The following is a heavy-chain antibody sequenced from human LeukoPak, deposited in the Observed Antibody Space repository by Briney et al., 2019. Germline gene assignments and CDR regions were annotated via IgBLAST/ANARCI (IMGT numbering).Heavy chain of an antibody. CDR3: ARDSTPTYYSGTYYFEY. CDR2: INPRGGST. V-gene: IGHV1-46*01. CDR1: GYTFASYY. D-gene: IGHD1-26*01. Sequence: ASVKVSCKASGYTFASYYMHWVRQAPGQGLEWMGIINPRGGSTTYAQKFQGRVTMTRNTSTSTVYMELSSLRSEDTAVYYCARDSTPTYYSGTYYFEYWGQGTLVTVSS. J-gene: IGHJ4*02.